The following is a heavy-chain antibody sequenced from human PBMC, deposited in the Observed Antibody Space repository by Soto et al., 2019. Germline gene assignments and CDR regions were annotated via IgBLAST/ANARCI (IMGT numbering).Heavy chain of an antibody. CDR1: GFTFSDHY. J-gene: IGHJ6*02. CDR3: ARTLYTSGSSMDV. D-gene: IGHD3-10*01. CDR2: VSETGGT. Sequence: PGGSLRLSCAASGFTFSDHYMDWVRQSPGKGLEWLGEVSETGGTHYNPSLHSRVTMSVDKSNNQFSLSLNSVTAADAAVYYCARTLYTSGSSMDVWGQGTKVTVYS. V-gene: IGHV4-34*01.